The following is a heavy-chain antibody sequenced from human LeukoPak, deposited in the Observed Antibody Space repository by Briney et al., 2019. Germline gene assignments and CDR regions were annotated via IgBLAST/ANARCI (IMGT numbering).Heavy chain of an antibody. D-gene: IGHD3/OR15-3a*01. Sequence: ASVKVSCKASGYTFTSYGISWVRQAPGQGLEWMGWINPNSGGTDYAQKFQGWVSMTTDASISTAYMELSRLKSDDTAVYYCARDEEWSGVSPGGYWGQGTLVTVSS. CDR3: ARDEEWSGVSPGGY. CDR2: INPNSGGT. CDR1: GYTFTSYG. V-gene: IGHV1-2*04. J-gene: IGHJ4*02.